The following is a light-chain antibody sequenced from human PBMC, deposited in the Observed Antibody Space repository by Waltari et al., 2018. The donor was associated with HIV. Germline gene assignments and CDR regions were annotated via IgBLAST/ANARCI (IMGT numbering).Light chain of an antibody. J-gene: IGKJ3*01. V-gene: IGKV2-30*01. CDR1: QSLVYNDGNTY. Sequence: DVVMTQSPLSLPVTLGQPASISCRSSQSLVYNDGNTYLNWFQQRPGQSPRRLIYKVSNRDSGVPDRFSGSGSGTDFTLKISRVEAEDVGVYYCMQGTHWPPFTFGPGTKVDIK. CDR3: MQGTHWPPFT. CDR2: KVS.